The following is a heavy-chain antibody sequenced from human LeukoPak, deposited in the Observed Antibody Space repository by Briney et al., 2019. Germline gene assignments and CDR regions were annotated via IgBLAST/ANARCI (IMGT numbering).Heavy chain of an antibody. CDR1: GGSISSGDYY. V-gene: IGHV4-30-4*01. CDR3: ARGVVVVPAVYYYGMDA. CDR2: IYYSGST. D-gene: IGHD2-2*01. J-gene: IGHJ6*02. Sequence: PSETLSLTCTVSGGSISSGDYYWSWIRQPPGKGLEWVGYIYYSGSTYYNPSLKSRVTISVDTSKNQFSLKLSSVTAADTAVYYCARGVVVVPAVYYYGMDAWGQGTTVTVSS.